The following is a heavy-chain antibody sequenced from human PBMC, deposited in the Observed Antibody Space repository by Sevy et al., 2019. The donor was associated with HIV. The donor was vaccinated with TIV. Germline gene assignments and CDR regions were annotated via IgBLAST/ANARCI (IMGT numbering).Heavy chain of an antibody. CDR3: ARRTQTYVSDSSCYYYDF. Sequence: GWSLRLSCAGSGFTFSSYAMNWVRQAPGKGLEWVSGISGSGGRTFYADSVKGRFTIPRDNSKNTLYLQINSLRAEDTAVYYCARRTQTYVSDSSCYYYDFWGQGTLVTVAS. CDR1: GFTFSSYA. V-gene: IGHV3-23*01. D-gene: IGHD3-22*01. J-gene: IGHJ4*02. CDR2: ISGSGGRT.